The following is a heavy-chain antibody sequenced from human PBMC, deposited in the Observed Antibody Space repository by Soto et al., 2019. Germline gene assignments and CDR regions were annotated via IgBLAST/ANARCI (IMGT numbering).Heavy chain of an antibody. Sequence: QVQLVQSGAEVKKPGASVKVSCKVSGYTLTELSMHWVRQAPGKGLEWMGGFDPEDGETIYAQKFQGRVTMTEDTLTATAYMELSSVTAADTAVYYCARDWGSSWLYFDYWGQGTLVTVSS. CDR3: ARDWGSSWLYFDY. CDR1: GYTLTELS. D-gene: IGHD6-13*01. J-gene: IGHJ4*02. CDR2: FDPEDGET. V-gene: IGHV1-24*01.